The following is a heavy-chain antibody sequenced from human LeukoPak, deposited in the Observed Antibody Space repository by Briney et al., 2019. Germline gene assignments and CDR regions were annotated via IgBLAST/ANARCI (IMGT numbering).Heavy chain of an antibody. V-gene: IGHV3-30*03. CDR3: ARGRGSYHGTYFDY. CDR2: ISYDGSNK. Sequence: GGSLRLSCAASGFTFSIYGMHWVRQAPGKGLEWVAVISYDGSNKYYADSVKGRFAISRDNSRNTLYLQMNSLRAEDMAVYYCARGRGSYHGTYFDYWGQGTLVTVSS. D-gene: IGHD1-26*01. CDR1: GFTFSIYG. J-gene: IGHJ4*02.